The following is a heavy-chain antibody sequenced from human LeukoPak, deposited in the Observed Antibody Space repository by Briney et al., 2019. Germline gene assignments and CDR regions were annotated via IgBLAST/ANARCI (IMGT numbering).Heavy chain of an antibody. V-gene: IGHV3-48*03. D-gene: IGHD3-3*01. CDR1: GFTFSSYE. J-gene: IGHJ6*03. CDR2: ISSSGSTI. Sequence: GGSLRLSCAASGFTFSSYEMNWVRQAPGKGLEWVSYISSSGSTIYYADSVKGRFTISRDNAKNSLYLQMNSLRAEDTAVYYCASQPTYYDFSAYCYYMDVWGKGTTVTVSS. CDR3: ASQPTYYDFSAYCYYMDV.